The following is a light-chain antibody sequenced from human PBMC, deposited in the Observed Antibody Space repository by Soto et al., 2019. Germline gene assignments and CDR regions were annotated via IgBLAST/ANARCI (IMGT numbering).Light chain of an antibody. J-gene: IGKJ1*01. CDR3: QQYGNSRGT. CDR1: QSVSSH. V-gene: IGKV3-11*01. CDR2: GAS. Sequence: EIVLTQSPASLSLSPGERATLSCRASQSVSSHLAWFQQRPGQAPRLLIYGASNRATGIPARFGGSGSGTNFTLTISSLEPEDSAVYYCQQYGNSRGTFGQGTKVEIK.